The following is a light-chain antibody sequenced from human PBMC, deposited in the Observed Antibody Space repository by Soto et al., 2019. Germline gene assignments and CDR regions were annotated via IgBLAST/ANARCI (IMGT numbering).Light chain of an antibody. CDR3: SSYVGTNSYV. V-gene: IGLV2-8*01. J-gene: IGLJ1*01. CDR1: SSDVGGYNY. Sequence: QSALTQPPSAYGSSGQSVTISCTGTSSDVGGYNYVSWYQHHPGKAPKLIIYEVYKRPSGVPDRFSGSKSGNTAALTVSGLQAEDEADYYCSSYVGTNSYVFGTGTKVTVL. CDR2: EVY.